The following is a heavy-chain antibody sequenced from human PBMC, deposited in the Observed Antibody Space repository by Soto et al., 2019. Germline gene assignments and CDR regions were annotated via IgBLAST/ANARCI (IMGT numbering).Heavy chain of an antibody. D-gene: IGHD2-2*01. CDR2: IIPIFGTA. CDR3: ARNEVVVPAALSNVFDY. Sequence: QVQLVQSGAEVKKPGSSVKVSCKASGGTFSSYAISWVRQAPGQGLEWMGGIIPIFGTANYAQKFQGRVTITADESTSTAYMELSSLRSEDTTVYYCARNEVVVPAALSNVFDYWGQGTLVTVSS. V-gene: IGHV1-69*01. J-gene: IGHJ4*02. CDR1: GGTFSSYA.